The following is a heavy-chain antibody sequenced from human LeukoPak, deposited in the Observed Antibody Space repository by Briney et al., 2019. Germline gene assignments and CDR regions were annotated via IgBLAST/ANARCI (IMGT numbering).Heavy chain of an antibody. CDR2: INHSGST. D-gene: IGHD2-2*01. CDR3: ARHWRGYCSSTSCYYFDY. Sequence: PSETLSLTCAVYGGSFSGYYWSWIRQPPGKGLEWIGEINHSGSTNYNPSLKSRVTISVDTSKNQFSLKLSSVTAADTAVYYCARHWRGYCSSTSCYYFDYWGQGTLVTVSS. CDR1: GGSFSGYY. V-gene: IGHV4-34*01. J-gene: IGHJ4*02.